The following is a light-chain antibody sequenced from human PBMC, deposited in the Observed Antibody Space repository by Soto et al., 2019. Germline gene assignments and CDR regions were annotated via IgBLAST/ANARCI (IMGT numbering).Light chain of an antibody. CDR2: EVS. V-gene: IGLV2-8*01. Sequence: QSALTQPPSASGSPGQSVTISCTGTSSDVGGNTYVSWYQQHPGNAPKLLIYEVSKRPSGVPDRFSGSKSGNASSPTVAGLSAADEADYYCGSYAGSNNGVFGGGTKVTVL. CDR1: SSDVGGNTY. CDR3: GSYAGSNNGV. J-gene: IGLJ3*02.